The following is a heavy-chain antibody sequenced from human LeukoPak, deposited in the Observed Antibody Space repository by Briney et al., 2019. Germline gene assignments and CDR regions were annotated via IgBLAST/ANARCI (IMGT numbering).Heavy chain of an antibody. CDR1: GYTLTGYY. CDR2: INTNSGVT. D-gene: IGHD2-15*01. CDR3: AKEAVGCSGGSCYSAPGDY. V-gene: IGHV1-2*02. Sequence: ASVKVSCKASGYTLTGYYMHWVRHAPGQGLEWMGWINTNSGVTNYAQNFQGRVTMTRDTSISTAYMELSRLRSDDTAVYYCAKEAVGCSGGSCYSAPGDYWGQGTLVTVSS. J-gene: IGHJ4*02.